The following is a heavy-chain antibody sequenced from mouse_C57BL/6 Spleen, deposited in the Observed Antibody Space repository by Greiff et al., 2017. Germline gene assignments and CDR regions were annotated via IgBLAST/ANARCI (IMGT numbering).Heavy chain of an antibody. CDR3: ARGYSNYDWYFDV. D-gene: IGHD2-5*01. CDR1: GFTLSDYG. CDR2: ISSGSSTI. Sequence: EVQLVESGGGLVKPGGSLKLSCAASGFTLSDYGMHWVRQAPEKGLEWVAYISSGSSTIYYADTVKGRFTISRDNAKNTLFLQMTSLRSEDTAMYYCARGYSNYDWYFDVWGTGTTVTVSS. V-gene: IGHV5-17*01. J-gene: IGHJ1*03.